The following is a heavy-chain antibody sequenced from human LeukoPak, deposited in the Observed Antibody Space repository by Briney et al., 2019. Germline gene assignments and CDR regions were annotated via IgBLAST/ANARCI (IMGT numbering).Heavy chain of an antibody. J-gene: IGHJ6*03. CDR3: ARDSLGYGDYVDNYYYYMDV. CDR1: GFTVSSNY. V-gene: IGHV3-53*01. CDR2: IYSGVST. Sequence: GGSLRLSCAASGFTVSSNYMSWVRQAPGKGLEGASVIYSGVSTYYADPVKGRFTISRDNSKNTLYLQMNSLRAEDTAVYYCARDSLGYGDYVDNYYYYMDVWGKGTTVTVSS. D-gene: IGHD4-17*01.